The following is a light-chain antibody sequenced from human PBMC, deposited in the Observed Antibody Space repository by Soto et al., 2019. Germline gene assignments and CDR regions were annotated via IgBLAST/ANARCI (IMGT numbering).Light chain of an antibody. J-gene: IGKJ4*01. V-gene: IGKV1D-13*01. CDR3: QQFLNYPLT. CDR1: QGISST. CDR2: DAS. Sequence: AIQLTQSPSSLSASVGDRVTITCRASQGISSTLVWYQQKPGIAPKLLIYDASTLDSGVPSRFSGSGYGADFTLTISSLQPEDVATYYCQQFLNYPLTFGGGTKVEIK.